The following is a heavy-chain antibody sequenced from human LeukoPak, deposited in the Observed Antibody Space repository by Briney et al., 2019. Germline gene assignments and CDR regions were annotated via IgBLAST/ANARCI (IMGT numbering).Heavy chain of an antibody. D-gene: IGHD6-19*01. J-gene: IGHJ5*02. CDR3: ARVVKQWLVRWGPNWFDP. CDR1: GGSFSGYY. V-gene: IGHV4-34*01. CDR2: INHSGST. Sequence: PSETLSLTCAVYGGSFSGYYWSWIRQPPGKGLEWIGEINHSGSTNYNPSLKSRVTISVDTSKNQFSLKLSSVTAADTAVYYCARVVKQWLVRWGPNWFDPWGQGTLVTVSS.